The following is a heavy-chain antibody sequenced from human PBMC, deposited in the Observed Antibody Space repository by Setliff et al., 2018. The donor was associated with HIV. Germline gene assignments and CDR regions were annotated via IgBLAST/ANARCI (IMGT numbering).Heavy chain of an antibody. Sequence: PGGSLRLSCAASGFTFSDYYMSWIRQAPGKGLEWVSYISSSGSTIYYADSVKGRFTISRDNTKNSLSLQLNSLRADDTAVYYCARILDMSSRTRTLYHAMDVWGRGTTVTVSS. CDR3: ARILDMSSRTRTLYHAMDV. J-gene: IGHJ6*02. V-gene: IGHV3-11*04. CDR1: GFTFSDYY. CDR2: ISSSGSTI. D-gene: IGHD3-10*01.